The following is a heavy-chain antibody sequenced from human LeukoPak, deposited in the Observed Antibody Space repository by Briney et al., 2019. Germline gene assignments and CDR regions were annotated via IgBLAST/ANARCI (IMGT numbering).Heavy chain of an antibody. D-gene: IGHD6-13*01. Sequence: GGSLRLSCAASGFTFSSYAMHWVRQAPGKGLEWVAVISYDGSNKYYADSVKGRFTISRDNSKNTLYPQMNSLRAEDTAVYYCARALSAAAGLASDAFDIWGQGTMVTVSS. CDR2: ISYDGSNK. CDR3: ARALSAAAGLASDAFDI. V-gene: IGHV3-30-3*01. J-gene: IGHJ3*02. CDR1: GFTFSSYA.